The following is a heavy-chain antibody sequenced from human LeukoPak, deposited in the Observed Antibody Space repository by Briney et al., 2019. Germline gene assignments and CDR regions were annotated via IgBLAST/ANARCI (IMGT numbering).Heavy chain of an antibody. CDR1: GYTFTGHY. CDR2: INPNSGGT. V-gene: IGHV1-2*02. J-gene: IGHJ4*02. CDR3: ARGLGYSGYDFDY. Sequence: GASVKVSCKASGYTFTGHYMHWVRQAPGQGLEWMGWINPNSGGTNYAQKFQGRVTMTRDTSISTAYMELSRLRSDDTAVYYCARGLGYSGYDFDYWGQGTLVTVSS. D-gene: IGHD5-12*01.